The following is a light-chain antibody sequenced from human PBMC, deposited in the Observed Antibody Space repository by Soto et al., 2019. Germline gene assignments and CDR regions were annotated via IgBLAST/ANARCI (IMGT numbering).Light chain of an antibody. CDR3: QPYGSSPLT. CDR2: GAS. CDR1: QTVSSSY. Sequence: EVVLTQSPGTLSLSPGERATLSCRASQTVSSSYVAWYQQKPGQAPRLLIYGASSRATGIPDRFSGSGSGTDFTLTSSRLEPEDFAVYHCQPYGSSPLTFGGGTKVEIK. V-gene: IGKV3-20*01. J-gene: IGKJ4*01.